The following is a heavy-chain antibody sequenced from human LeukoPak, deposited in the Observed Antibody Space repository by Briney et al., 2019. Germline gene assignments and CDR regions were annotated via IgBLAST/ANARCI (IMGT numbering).Heavy chain of an antibody. CDR2: IYYSGST. D-gene: IGHD3-10*01. Sequence: PSETLSLTCTVSGGSISSGDYYWSWIRQPPGTGLGWIGYIYYSGSTYYNPSLKSRVTISVDTSKNQFSLKLSSVTAADTAVNYCASGLWFGELNIWGQGTMVTVSS. J-gene: IGHJ3*02. CDR1: GGSISSGDYY. V-gene: IGHV4-30-4*08. CDR3: ASGLWFGELNI.